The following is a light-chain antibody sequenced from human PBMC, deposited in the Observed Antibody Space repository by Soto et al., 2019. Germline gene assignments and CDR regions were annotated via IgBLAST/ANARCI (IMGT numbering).Light chain of an antibody. CDR2: ATS. Sequence: DIQMTQSPSSLSASMGDRITITCRASQSIGNYLNWYQQKPGKAPNLLIYATSTLQSGVPSRFSGSGSGTDFPLTISNLQPEDFATYYCQQSSSSPPTFGQGTKVEIK. V-gene: IGKV1-39*01. J-gene: IGKJ1*01. CDR1: QSIGNY. CDR3: QQSSSSPPT.